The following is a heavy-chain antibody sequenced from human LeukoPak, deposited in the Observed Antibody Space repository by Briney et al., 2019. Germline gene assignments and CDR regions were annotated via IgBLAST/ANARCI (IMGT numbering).Heavy chain of an antibody. V-gene: IGHV3-21*01. CDR2: ISSSSSYI. Sequence: PGGSLRLSCAASGFTFSSYSMNWVRQAPGKGLEWVSSISSSSSYIYYADSVKGRFTISRDNAKNSLYLQTNSLRAEDTAVYYCARAWWSDAFDIWGQGTMVTVSS. D-gene: IGHD2-15*01. J-gene: IGHJ3*02. CDR3: ARAWWSDAFDI. CDR1: GFTFSSYS.